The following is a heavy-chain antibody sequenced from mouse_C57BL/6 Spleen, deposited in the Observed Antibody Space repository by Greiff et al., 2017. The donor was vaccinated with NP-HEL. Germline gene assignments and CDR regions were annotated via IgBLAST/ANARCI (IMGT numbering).Heavy chain of an antibody. J-gene: IGHJ4*01. CDR2: ISSGSSTI. Sequence: EVKLVESGGGLVKPGGSLKLSCAASGFTFSDYGMHWVRQAPEKGLEWVAYISSGSSTIYYADTVKGRFTISRDNAKNTLFLQMTSLRSEDTAMYYCASAVERYYYAMDYWGQGTSVTVSS. V-gene: IGHV5-17*01. CDR3: ASAVERYYYAMDY. D-gene: IGHD1-1*01. CDR1: GFTFSDYG.